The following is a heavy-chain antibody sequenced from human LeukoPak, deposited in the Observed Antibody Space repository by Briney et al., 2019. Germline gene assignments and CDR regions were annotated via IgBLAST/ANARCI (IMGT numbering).Heavy chain of an antibody. D-gene: IGHD3-16*02. CDR2: IYYSGST. CDR3: ASTMITFGGVIADDAFDI. J-gene: IGHJ3*02. V-gene: IGHV4-39*01. CDR1: GGSISSSSYY. Sequence: SETLSLTCTVSGGSISSSSYYSGWIRQHPGKGLEWIGSIYYSGSTYYNPSLKSRVTISVDTSKNQFSLKLSSVTAADTAVYYCASTMITFGGVIADDAFDIWGQGTMVTVSS.